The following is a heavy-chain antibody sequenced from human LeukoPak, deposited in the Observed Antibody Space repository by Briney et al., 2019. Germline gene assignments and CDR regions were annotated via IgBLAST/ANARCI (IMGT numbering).Heavy chain of an antibody. CDR1: GYTFTGYY. D-gene: IGHD4-17*01. V-gene: IGHV1-2*02. CDR2: INPNSGGT. Sequence: ASVRVSCKASGYTFTGYYMHWVRQAPGQGLEWMGWINPNSGGTNYAQKFQGRVTMTRDTSISTAYMELSRLRSDDTAVYYCARVTEMTTVTSAFDYWGQGTLVTVSS. J-gene: IGHJ4*02. CDR3: ARVTEMTTVTSAFDY.